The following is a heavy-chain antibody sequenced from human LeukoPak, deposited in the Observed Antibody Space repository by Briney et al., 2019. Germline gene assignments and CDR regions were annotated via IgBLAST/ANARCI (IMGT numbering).Heavy chain of an antibody. CDR3: ARLQGSGSYFDY. CDR1: GYSFTSNW. CDR2: IYPGGSDT. D-gene: IGHD3-10*01. V-gene: IGHV5-51*01. J-gene: IGHJ4*02. Sequence: GESLKISCKGSGYSFTSNWIGWVRQMPGEGLEWVGIIYPGGSDTRYSPSFQGEVTMSADKSISIAYLQWSSLKASDTAMYYCARLQGSGSYFDYWGQGTPVTVSS.